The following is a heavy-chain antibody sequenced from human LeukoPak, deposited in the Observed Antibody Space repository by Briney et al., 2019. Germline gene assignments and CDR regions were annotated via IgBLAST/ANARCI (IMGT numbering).Heavy chain of an antibody. V-gene: IGHV3-74*01. CDR2: INNDGTIT. Sequence: GGSLRLSCAASGFTFSSYWMHWVRQAPGKGLAWVSRINNDGTITTYADSVKGRFTVSRDNAKNTLYLQMNSLRAEDTAVYYCARETAVTGSYYFDYWGQGSLVTVSS. CDR3: ARETAVTGSYYFDY. J-gene: IGHJ4*02. CDR1: GFTFSSYW. D-gene: IGHD6-19*01.